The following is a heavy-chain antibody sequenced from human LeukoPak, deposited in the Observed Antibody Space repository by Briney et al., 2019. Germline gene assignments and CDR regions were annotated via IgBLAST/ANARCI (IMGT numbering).Heavy chain of an antibody. Sequence: GASVKVSCKASGYTFTSYGVSWVRQAPGQGLERMGWISAYNGNTNYAQKLQGRVTMTTDTSTSTAYMELRSLRSDDTAVYYCARGYYDFWSGYSFDYWGQGTLVTVSS. CDR3: ARGYYDFWSGYSFDY. CDR2: ISAYNGNT. J-gene: IGHJ4*02. D-gene: IGHD3-3*01. V-gene: IGHV1-18*01. CDR1: GYTFTSYG.